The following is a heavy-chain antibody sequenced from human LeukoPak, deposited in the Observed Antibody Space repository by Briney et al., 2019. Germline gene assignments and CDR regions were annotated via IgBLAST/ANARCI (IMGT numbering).Heavy chain of an antibody. D-gene: IGHD3-22*01. CDR1: GFTVSSNS. CDR2: IYSGGST. J-gene: IGHJ4*02. Sequence: GGSLSLSCAASGFTVSSNSMSWVRQAPGKGLEWVSVIYSGGSTFYADSVKGRFTISRDNSKNTLYLQMNSLRAEDTAVYYCARKPYFYRSGFFPPMDLWGQGTLVTVSS. CDR3: ARKPYFYRSGFFPPMDL. V-gene: IGHV3-66*01.